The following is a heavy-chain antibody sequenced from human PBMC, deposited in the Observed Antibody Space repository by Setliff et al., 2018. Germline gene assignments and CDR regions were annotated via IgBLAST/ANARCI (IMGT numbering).Heavy chain of an antibody. CDR1: DDSISSRHYY. Sequence: PSETLSLTCTVSDDSISSRHYYWSWIRQPAGKGLELIGQIYSNGRTYYNPSLKSRLTISLDTSKNQFSLRLNSMTAADTAVYYCARGITSGGYWGQRFLYLDVWGRGTTVTVSS. D-gene: IGHD3-22*01. V-gene: IGHV4-61*09. CDR2: IYSNGRT. CDR3: ARGITSGGYWGQRFLYLDV. J-gene: IGHJ6*03.